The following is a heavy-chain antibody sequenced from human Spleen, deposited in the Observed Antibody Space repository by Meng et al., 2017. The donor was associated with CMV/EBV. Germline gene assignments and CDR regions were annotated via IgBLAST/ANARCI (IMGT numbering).Heavy chain of an antibody. V-gene: IGHV3-23*03. CDR3: AKGLRRSEKVLLWFGGIFQTDY. D-gene: IGHD3-10*01. CDR2: IYSGGSST. CDR1: GFTFSSYA. Sequence: LSLTCAASGFTFSSYAMSWVRQAPGKGLEWVSVIYSGGSSTYYADSVKGRFTISRDNSKNTLYLQMNSLRAEDTALYYCAKGLRRSEKVLLWFGGIFQTDYWGQGTLVTVSS. J-gene: IGHJ4*02.